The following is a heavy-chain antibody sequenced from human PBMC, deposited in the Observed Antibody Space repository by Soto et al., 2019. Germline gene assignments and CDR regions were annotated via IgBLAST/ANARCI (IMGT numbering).Heavy chain of an antibody. Sequence: EVQLVESGGGLVQPGGSLRLSCAASGFTFSSYWMHWAREAPGKGLVWVSSIRGDGIVITHAGSVKGRFTVSRDNAKNTLYLQMNSLRAEDTAVYYCVREDCGGGLCKRFDYWGQGTPVTVSS. CDR2: IRGDGIVI. CDR1: GFTFSSYW. D-gene: IGHD2-15*01. V-gene: IGHV3-74*01. J-gene: IGHJ4*02. CDR3: VREDCGGGLCKRFDY.